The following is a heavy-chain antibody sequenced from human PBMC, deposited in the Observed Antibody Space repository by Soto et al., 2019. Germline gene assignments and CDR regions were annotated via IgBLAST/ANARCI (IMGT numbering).Heavy chain of an antibody. Sequence: QVQLQESGPGLVKPSETLSLTCTVSGGSINNYYCSWFRQPPGKGLEWIGYINYDGYSAYNLSLKRRVTLSMDASKTQCSLMLESVTATDTAVYYCARHGFGPIHGRVDVWGPGTTVIVSS. J-gene: IGHJ6*02. CDR1: GGSINNYY. CDR2: INYDGYS. V-gene: IGHV4-59*08. CDR3: ARHGFGPIHGRVDV. D-gene: IGHD3-10*01.